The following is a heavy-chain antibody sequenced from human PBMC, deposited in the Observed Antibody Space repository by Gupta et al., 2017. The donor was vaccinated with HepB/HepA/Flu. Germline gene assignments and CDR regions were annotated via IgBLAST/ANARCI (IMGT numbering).Heavy chain of an antibody. V-gene: IGHV3-33*01. J-gene: IGHJ4*02. D-gene: IGHD3-3*01. Sequence: QVQLVESGGGVVQPGRSLRLSCVTPGLTFRKYGMHWVRQAPGKGLEWVAVIWYDGSNKYYADSVKGRFTISRDNSKNTLYLQMNSLRAEDTAIYYGACGVASSFSFDHWGQGTLVTVSS. CDR1: GLTFRKYG. CDR2: IWYDGSNK. CDR3: ACGVASSFSFDH.